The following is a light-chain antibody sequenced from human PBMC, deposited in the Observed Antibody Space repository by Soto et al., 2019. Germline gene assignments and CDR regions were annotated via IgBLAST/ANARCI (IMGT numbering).Light chain of an antibody. CDR2: KDT. V-gene: IGLV2-14*01. CDR3: SSYTNINTRACV. J-gene: IGLJ1*01. Sequence: QSVLTQPASVSGSPGQSITISCTGTSGDIGSYNRVSWYQQHPGKAPKLIIYKDTDRPSGVPNRFSGSKSGNTASLTISGLQAEDEAEYYCSSYTNINTRACVFGTGTKLTVL. CDR1: SGDIGSYNR.